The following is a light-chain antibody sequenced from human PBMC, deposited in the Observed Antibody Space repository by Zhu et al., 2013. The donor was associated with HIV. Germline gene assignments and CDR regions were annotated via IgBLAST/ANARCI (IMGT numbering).Light chain of an antibody. CDR3: ASWDVRLSGLL. Sequence: QSVLTQPPSASGSPGQRVTISCSGSDSNIGSYHVFWYQQLPGTAPKLLIHRNNQRPSGVPDRFSGSKSGTSASLAISGLRSEDEADYYCASWDVRLSGLLFGGGTHLTVL. J-gene: IGLJ3*02. CDR1: DSNIGSYH. V-gene: IGLV1-47*01. CDR2: RNN.